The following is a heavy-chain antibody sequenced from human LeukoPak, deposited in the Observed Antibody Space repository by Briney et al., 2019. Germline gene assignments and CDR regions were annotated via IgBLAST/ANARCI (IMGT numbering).Heavy chain of an antibody. J-gene: IGHJ4*02. D-gene: IGHD3-22*01. CDR2: IWYDGSNK. Sequence: GGSLRLSCAASGFTFSSYGMHWVRQAPGKGLEWVAVIWYDGSNKYYADSVKGRFTISRDNSKNTLYLQMNSLRAEDTAVYYCAKDYYDSSGYYYTGPTDYWGQGTLVTVSS. CDR3: AKDYYDSSGYYYTGPTDY. CDR1: GFTFSSYG. V-gene: IGHV3-30*02.